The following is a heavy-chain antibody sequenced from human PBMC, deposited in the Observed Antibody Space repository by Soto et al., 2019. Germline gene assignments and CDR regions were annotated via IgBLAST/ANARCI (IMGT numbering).Heavy chain of an antibody. D-gene: IGHD6-13*01. V-gene: IGHV4-31*03. J-gene: IGHJ5*02. Sequence: SETLSLSCTVSGASIASVDYYWSWIRQHPGKGLEWIGYIYHSGITYYNPSLKSRITTSIDTSKNQFSLKLSSVTDADTAVYYCAKSADIAGDWLDPWGQGTLVTVSS. CDR2: IYHSGIT. CDR3: AKSADIAGDWLDP. CDR1: GASIASVDYY.